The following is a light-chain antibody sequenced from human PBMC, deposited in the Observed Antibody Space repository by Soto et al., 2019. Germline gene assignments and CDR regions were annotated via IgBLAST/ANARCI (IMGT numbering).Light chain of an antibody. CDR2: LGS. CDR1: QSLLHSNGYNY. CDR3: MQALQTRLT. J-gene: IGKJ4*01. V-gene: IGKV2-28*01. Sequence: DIVMTQSPLSLSVTPGEPASISCRSSQSLLHSNGYNYLDWYLQKPGQSPQLLIYLGSSRASGVPDRFSGSGSGIDFTLKISRVEAEDVGVYYCMQALQTRLTYGGGTKVEIK.